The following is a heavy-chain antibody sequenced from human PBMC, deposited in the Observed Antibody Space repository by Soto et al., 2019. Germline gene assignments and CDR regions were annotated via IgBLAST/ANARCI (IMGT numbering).Heavy chain of an antibody. V-gene: IGHV1-69*13. J-gene: IGHJ6*02. CDR1: GGTFSSYA. Sequence: SVKVSCKASGGTFSSYAISWVRQAPGQGLEWMGGIIPIFGTANYAQKFQGRVTITADESTSTAYMELSSLRSEDTAVYYCVFVGYCDYCDVQSFWGRRSTVIVSS. D-gene: IGHD4-17*01. CDR3: VFVGYCDYCDVQSF. CDR2: IIPIFGTA.